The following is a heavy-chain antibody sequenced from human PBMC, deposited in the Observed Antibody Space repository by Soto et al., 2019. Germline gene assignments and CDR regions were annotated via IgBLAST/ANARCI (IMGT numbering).Heavy chain of an antibody. CDR2: IYYSGST. CDR1: GGSISSGDYY. V-gene: IGHV4-30-4*01. CDR3: ARESQRHYYYYGMDV. J-gene: IGHJ6*02. Sequence: PSETLSLTCTVSGGSISSGDYYWSWIRQPPGKGLEWIGYIYYSGSTYYNPSLKSRVTISVDTSKNQFSLKLGSVTAADTAVYYWARESQRHYYYYGMDVWGQGTTVTVSS.